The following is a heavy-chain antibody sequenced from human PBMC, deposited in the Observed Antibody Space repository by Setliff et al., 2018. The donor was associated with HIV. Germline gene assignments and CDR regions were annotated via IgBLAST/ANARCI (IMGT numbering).Heavy chain of an antibody. V-gene: IGHV4-38-2*01. D-gene: IGHD3-22*01. J-gene: IGHJ5*02. Sequence: PSETLSLTCGVSGYSISSDYCWGWIRQPPGKGLEWIGNMCHGGNNNYYNPSLKSRVTISVDTSKNQFFLKVTSVTAADTAVYYCARYERDGYYDSSGYRFDPWGQGTLVTVSS. CDR3: ARYERDGYYDSSGYRFDP. CDR2: MCHGGNNN. CDR1: GYSISSDYC.